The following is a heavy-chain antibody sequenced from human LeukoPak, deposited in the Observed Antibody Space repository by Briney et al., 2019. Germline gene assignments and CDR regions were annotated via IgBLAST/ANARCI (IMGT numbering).Heavy chain of an antibody. CDR3: ASLTAVAGPVPLGGVDY. V-gene: IGHV4-34*01. CDR2: INHSGST. J-gene: IGHJ4*02. CDR1: GGSFSGYY. D-gene: IGHD6-19*01. Sequence: SETLSLTCAVYGGSFSGYYWSWIRQPPGKGLEWIGEINHSGSTNYNPSLKSRVTISVDTSKNQFSLKLSSVTAADTAVYYCASLTAVAGPVPLGGVDYWGQGTLVTVSS.